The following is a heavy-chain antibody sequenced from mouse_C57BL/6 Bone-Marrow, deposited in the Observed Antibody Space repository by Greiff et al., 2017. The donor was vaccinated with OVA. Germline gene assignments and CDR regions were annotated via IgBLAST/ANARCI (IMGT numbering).Heavy chain of an antibody. J-gene: IGHJ3*01. CDR1: GYTFTSYW. CDR2: IHPSDSDP. Sequence: VQLQQPGAELVKPGASVKVSCKASGYTFTSYWMRWVKQRPGQGLEWIGRIHPSDSDPNYTQKFKGKATLTVDKSSSTAYMQLSSLTSEDSAVYYSARTTVEGFAYWGQGTLVTVSA. D-gene: IGHD1-1*01. CDR3: ARTTVEGFAY. V-gene: IGHV1-74*01.